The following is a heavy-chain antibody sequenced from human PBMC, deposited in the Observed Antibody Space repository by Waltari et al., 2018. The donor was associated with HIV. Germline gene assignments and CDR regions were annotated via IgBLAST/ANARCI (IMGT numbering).Heavy chain of an antibody. CDR1: GFTVSTNY. D-gene: IGHD4-4*01. Sequence: EVKLVESGGGLVQPGGSLRLSCAASGFTVSTNYMSCVRQAPGMGLEWVSLIDSDGNTRYADSVKGRFTISRDSSKNMVYLQMKSLRGEDTAVYYCVNSDDYSNYYYGMDVWGQGTTVTVSS. J-gene: IGHJ6*02. CDR3: VNSDDYSNYYYGMDV. CDR2: IDSDGNT. V-gene: IGHV3-66*01.